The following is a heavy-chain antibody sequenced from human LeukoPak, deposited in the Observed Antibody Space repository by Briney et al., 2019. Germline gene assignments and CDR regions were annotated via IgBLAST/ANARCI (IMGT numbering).Heavy chain of an antibody. CDR3: ARYCGGDCYGMDV. D-gene: IGHD2-21*01. Sequence: GGSLRLSCAASGFTFSSYSMNWVRQAPGKGLEWVSSISSSSSYIYYADSVKGRFTISRDNAKNSLYLQMNSLRAEDTAVYYCARYCGGDCYGMDVWGQGPPVTVSS. CDR2: ISSSSSYI. J-gene: IGHJ6*02. V-gene: IGHV3-21*01. CDR1: GFTFSSYS.